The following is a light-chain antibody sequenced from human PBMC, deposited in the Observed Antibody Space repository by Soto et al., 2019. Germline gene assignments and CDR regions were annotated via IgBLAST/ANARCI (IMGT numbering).Light chain of an antibody. Sequence: EIVMTQSPATLAVSAGERATRSCRASQSVRINVAWYQQKNGQAPRLLVYGASTRASGIPDRFSGSGSGTDFTLTISSLEPEDFAVYYCQQRSNWPRTFGQGTKVDIK. CDR1: QSVRIN. CDR2: GAS. CDR3: QQRSNWPRT. V-gene: IGKV3-15*01. J-gene: IGKJ1*01.